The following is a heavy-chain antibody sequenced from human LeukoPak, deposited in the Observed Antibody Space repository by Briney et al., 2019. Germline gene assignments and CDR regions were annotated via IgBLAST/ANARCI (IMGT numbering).Heavy chain of an antibody. D-gene: IGHD1-7*01. CDR3: ARVGGNWNYVY. CDR1: GYTFTGYY. V-gene: IGHV1-2*02. CDR2: INPNSGGT. J-gene: IGHJ4*02. Sequence: GASVKVSCKASGYTFTGYYMHWVRQAPGQGLEWMGWINPNSGGTNYAQKFQGRVTMTRDTSINTAYMELSRLRSDDTAVYCCARVGGNWNYVYWSQGTLVTVSS.